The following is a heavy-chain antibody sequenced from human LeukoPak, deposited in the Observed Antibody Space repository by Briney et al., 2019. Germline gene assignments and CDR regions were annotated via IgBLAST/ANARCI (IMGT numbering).Heavy chain of an antibody. CDR2: INHGGTT. J-gene: IGHJ5*02. CDR1: GDSISSSSYY. V-gene: IGHV4-39*07. D-gene: IGHD5-18*01. CDR3: ARVDTAVSAIDP. Sequence: SETLSLTCTVSGDSISSSSYYWGWIRQPPGRGLEWIAHINHGGTTIYNPSLKSRVTISVDTSKNQFSLKLSSVTAADTAVYSCARVDTAVSAIDPWGQGTLVPVPS.